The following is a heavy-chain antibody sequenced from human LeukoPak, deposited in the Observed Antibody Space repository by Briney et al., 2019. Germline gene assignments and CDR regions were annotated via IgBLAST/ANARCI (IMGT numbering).Heavy chain of an antibody. CDR2: IRYDGSNK. V-gene: IGHV3-30*02. Sequence: GGSLRLSCAASGFTFSSYGMHWVRQAPGKGLEWVAFIRYDGSNKYYADSVKGRFTISRDNSKNTLYLQMNSLRAEDTAVYHCAKDGYYDFSQGFDYWGQGTLVTVSS. CDR3: AKDGYYDFSQGFDY. D-gene: IGHD3-3*01. CDR1: GFTFSSYG. J-gene: IGHJ4*02.